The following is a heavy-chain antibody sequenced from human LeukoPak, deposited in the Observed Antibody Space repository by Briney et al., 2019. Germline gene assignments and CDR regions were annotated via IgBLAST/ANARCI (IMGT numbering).Heavy chain of an antibody. D-gene: IGHD6-13*01. J-gene: IGHJ5*02. Sequence: GGSLRLSCAASGFTFSSYAMHWVRQAPGKGLEWVAVISYDGSNKYYAASVKGRFTISRDNSKNTLYLQMNSLRAEDTAVYYCARVRSDSSTPEGWFDPWGQGTLVTVSS. CDR2: ISYDGSNK. V-gene: IGHV3-30*04. CDR1: GFTFSSYA. CDR3: ARVRSDSSTPEGWFDP.